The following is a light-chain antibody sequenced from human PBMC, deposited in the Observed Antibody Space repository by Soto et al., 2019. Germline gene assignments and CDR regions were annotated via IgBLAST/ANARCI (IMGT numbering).Light chain of an antibody. CDR2: GNS. J-gene: IGLJ1*01. CDR3: QSYDSSLSAHYV. V-gene: IGLV1-40*01. CDR1: SSNIGAGYD. Sequence: QSVLTQPPSVSGAPGQRVTISCTGSSSNIGAGYDVHWYQQLPGTAPKLLIYGNSNRPSGVPDRFSGSKSGTSASLAITGLQAEDEADYHCQSYDSSLSAHYVFGTGTKVTVL.